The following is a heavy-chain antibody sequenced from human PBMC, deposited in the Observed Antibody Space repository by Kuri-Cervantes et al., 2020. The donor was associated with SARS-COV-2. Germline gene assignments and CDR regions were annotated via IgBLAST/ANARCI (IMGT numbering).Heavy chain of an antibody. CDR2: INHSGST. D-gene: IGHD5-24*01. CDR1: GRSFSGYY. CDR3: VGVLPPTFPYDGYRPAAFDY. J-gene: IGHJ4*02. Sequence: GSLRLSCAVYGRSFSGYYWSWIRQPPGKGLEWIGEINHSGSTNCNPSLKSRLTVSVDTSKNQFSLKLSSVTAADTAVYYCVGVLPPTFPYDGYRPAAFDYWGQGTLVTVSS. V-gene: IGHV4-34*01.